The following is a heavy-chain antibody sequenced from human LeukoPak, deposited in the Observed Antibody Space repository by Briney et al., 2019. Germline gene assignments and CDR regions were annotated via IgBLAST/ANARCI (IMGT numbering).Heavy chain of an antibody. CDR1: GFTVSSSY. CDR3: AREVVSTPSYFDS. CDR2: LYRGDSA. V-gene: IGHV3-53*01. D-gene: IGHD2-15*01. J-gene: IGHJ4*02. Sequence: PGGSLRLSCVASGFTVSSSYMYWVRQAPGKGLEWVSFLYRGDSAIYAESVRGRFTISRDNSKNTLYLLMNSLIPEDTAVYYCAREVVSTPSYFDSWGQGTLVTVSS.